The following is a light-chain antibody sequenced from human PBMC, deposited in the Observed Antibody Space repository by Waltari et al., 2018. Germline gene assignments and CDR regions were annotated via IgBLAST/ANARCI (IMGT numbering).Light chain of an antibody. J-gene: IGKJ5*01. CDR2: SAS. CDR3: QQSYRAPHT. V-gene: IGKV1-39*01. CDR1: QSIRTY. Sequence: DIQMTQSPSSLSASVGDRVTITCRPSQSIRTYVNWYQQKTGKAPKLLIYSASTLQSGVPSSFSGSGSGTAFTLPISSLQPEDFATYFCQQSYRAPHTFGQGTRLEI.